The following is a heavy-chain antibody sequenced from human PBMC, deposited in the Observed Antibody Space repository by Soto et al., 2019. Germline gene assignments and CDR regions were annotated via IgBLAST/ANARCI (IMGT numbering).Heavy chain of an antibody. D-gene: IGHD1-26*01. V-gene: IGHV4-4*07. CDR3: ARGSGNYGFDF. J-gene: IGHJ3*01. CDR2: IYTSGRT. CDR1: GDSMSSYY. Sequence: QVQLQESGPRLVKPSETLSLTCTVSGDSMSSYYWSWIRQPAGRGLEWIGGIYTSGRTNYDPPLTSRVTMSIDTSAKQFSLKLTSVTAADTAVYYCARGSGNYGFDFWGQGTMVTVSS.